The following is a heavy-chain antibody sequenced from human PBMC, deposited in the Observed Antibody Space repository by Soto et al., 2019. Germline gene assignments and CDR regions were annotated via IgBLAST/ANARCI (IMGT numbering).Heavy chain of an antibody. CDR2: TSNIGST. CDR3: ASHCGSYHHFDF. V-gene: IGHV4-31*03. D-gene: IGHD1-26*01. J-gene: IGHJ4*02. Sequence: QVQLQESGPGLVKPSQTLSLTCTVSGGSISSGGYYWSWIRHHPGAGLEWVGYTSNIGSTSYNPSLKSRLTISVDTSKNQISTKLSSVTAADTAVDYCASHCGSYHHFDFWGQGDLVTVS. CDR1: GGSISSGGYY.